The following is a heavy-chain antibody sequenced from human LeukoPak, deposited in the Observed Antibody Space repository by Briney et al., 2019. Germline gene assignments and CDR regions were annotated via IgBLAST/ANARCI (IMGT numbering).Heavy chain of an antibody. J-gene: IGHJ4*02. CDR1: GFTFSSYS. D-gene: IGHD3-22*01. CDR3: ARDVRNDYYDSSGSGTVDY. CDR2: ISSSSSYI. Sequence: PGGSLTLSCAASGFTFSSYSMNWVRQAPGKGLEWVSSISSSSSYIYYADSVKGRFTISRDNAKNSLYLQMNSLRAEDTAVYYCARDVRNDYYDSSGSGTVDYWGQGTLVTVSS. V-gene: IGHV3-21*01.